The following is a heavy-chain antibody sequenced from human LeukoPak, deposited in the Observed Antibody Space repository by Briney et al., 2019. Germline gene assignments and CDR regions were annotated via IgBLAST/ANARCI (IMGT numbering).Heavy chain of an antibody. CDR1: GGYFGDYY. Sequence: SETLSLTCAVYGGYFGDYYWSWIRQTPGKGLDCLGEVSHSGSTNYNPSLKSRVTISVDTSKNQFSLKLSSVTAADTAVYYCARVPLAGRAFDYWGQGTLVTVSS. V-gene: IGHV4-34*01. J-gene: IGHJ4*02. CDR2: VSHSGST. CDR3: ARVPLAGRAFDY.